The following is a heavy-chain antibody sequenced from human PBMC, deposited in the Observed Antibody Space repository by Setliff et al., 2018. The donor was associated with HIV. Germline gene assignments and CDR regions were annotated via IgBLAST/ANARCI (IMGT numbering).Heavy chain of an antibody. CDR3: ARAGLYSSSWHYYYYYMDV. CDR1: GFTFSTYA. V-gene: IGHV3-23*01. D-gene: IGHD6-13*01. Sequence: PGGSLRLSCAASGFTFSTYAMSWVRQAPGKGLEWVSGIVGSGAAKYYADSVKGRFTISRDTSKNTLYLQMNSLRAEDTAVYYCARAGLYSSSWHYYYYYMDVWGKGTTVTVSS. CDR2: IVGSGAAK. J-gene: IGHJ6*03.